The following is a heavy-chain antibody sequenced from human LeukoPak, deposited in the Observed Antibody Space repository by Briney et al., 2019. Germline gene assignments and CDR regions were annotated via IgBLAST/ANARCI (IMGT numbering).Heavy chain of an antibody. Sequence: GGSLRLSCAASGFTVNSNYLSWVRQAPGKGLVWVSTLYNTGNTYYANSVKGRFSISRDNSKNTLFLQMNSLRAEDTAVYYCARLTADGRLYFVDWGPGTLVTVSS. CDR1: GFTVNSNY. CDR2: LYNTGNT. V-gene: IGHV3-53*01. CDR3: ARLTADGRLYFVD. D-gene: IGHD6-13*01. J-gene: IGHJ4*02.